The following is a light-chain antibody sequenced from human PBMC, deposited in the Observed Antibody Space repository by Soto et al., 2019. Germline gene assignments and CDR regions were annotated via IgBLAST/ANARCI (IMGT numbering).Light chain of an antibody. CDR2: DAS. CDR3: QQYGSSPQT. J-gene: IGKJ4*01. Sequence: EIVLTQSPATLSLSPGERATLSCGASQSVRSSNLAWYQQKPGLAPRLVLYDASSRATGIPDRFSGSGSGTDFTLTISRLEPEDFAVYYCQQYGSSPQTFGGGTKVDIK. V-gene: IGKV3D-20*01. CDR1: QSVRSSN.